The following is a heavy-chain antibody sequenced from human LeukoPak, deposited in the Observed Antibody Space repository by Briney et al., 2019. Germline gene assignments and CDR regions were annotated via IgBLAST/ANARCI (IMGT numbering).Heavy chain of an antibody. Sequence: PGGSLRLSCAASGFTFYSYEMNWVRQAPGKGLEWVSHISSSGYTIYYADSVKGRFTISRDNDKNSLYLQMNSLRADDSAIYYRVGALGYWVQGTLVTVSS. CDR2: ISSSGYTI. V-gene: IGHV3-48*03. CDR3: VGALGY. CDR1: GFTFYSYE. J-gene: IGHJ4*02.